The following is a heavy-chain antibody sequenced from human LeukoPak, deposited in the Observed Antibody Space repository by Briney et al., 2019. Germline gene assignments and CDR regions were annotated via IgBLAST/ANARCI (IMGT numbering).Heavy chain of an antibody. CDR2: IRYDGSNK. D-gene: IGHD3-22*01. J-gene: IGHJ4*02. CDR3: ARDHPPYYYDSSGYSSATDY. V-gene: IGHV3-30*02. Sequence: GGSLRLSCAASGFTFSSYGMHWVRQAPGKGLEGVAFIRYDGSNKYYADSVKGRFTISRDNSKNPLYLQMHSLRAEDTAVYYCARDHPPYYYDSSGYSSATDYWGQGTLVTVSS. CDR1: GFTFSSYG.